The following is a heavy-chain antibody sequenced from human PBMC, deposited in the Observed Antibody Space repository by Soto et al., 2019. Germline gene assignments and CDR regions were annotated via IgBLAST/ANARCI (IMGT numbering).Heavy chain of an antibody. V-gene: IGHV1-18*01. D-gene: IGHD3-22*01. CDR3: ARDRVEDSSGYYCVSDY. CDR2: ISAYNGNT. CDR1: GYTFTSYG. Sequence: ASVKVSCKASGYTFTSYGISWVRQAPGQGLEWMGWISAYNGNTNYAQKLQGRVTMTTDTSTSTAYMELRSLRSGDTAVYYCARDRVEDSSGYYCVSDYWGQGTLVTVSS. J-gene: IGHJ4*02.